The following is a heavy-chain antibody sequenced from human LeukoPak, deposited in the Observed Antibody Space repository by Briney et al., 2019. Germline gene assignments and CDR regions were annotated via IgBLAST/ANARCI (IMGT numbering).Heavy chain of an antibody. CDR3: ARDTGWYFDL. D-gene: IGHD4-17*01. CDR2: ITSDGSST. J-gene: IGHJ2*01. V-gene: IGHV3-74*01. Sequence: PGGSLRLSCAASGFTFSGYWMHWVRQAAGKGLVWVSRITSDGSSTSYADSVKGRFTICRDNAKNTLYLQMISLRAEDTAVYYCARDTGWYFDLWGRGTLVTVSS. CDR1: GFTFSGYW.